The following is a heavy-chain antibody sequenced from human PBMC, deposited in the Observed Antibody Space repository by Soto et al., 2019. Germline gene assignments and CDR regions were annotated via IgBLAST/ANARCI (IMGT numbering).Heavy chain of an antibody. CDR1: GFTFSSYG. CDR3: AKDPNFWSGYYRGGLPGMDV. Sequence: PGGSLTLSCAASGFTFSSYGMHWVRQAPGKGLEWVAVISYDGSNKYYADSVKGRFTISRDNSKNTLYLQMNSLRAEDTAVYYCAKDPNFWSGYYRGGLPGMDVWGQGTTVSVSS. J-gene: IGHJ6*02. D-gene: IGHD3-3*01. CDR2: ISYDGSNK. V-gene: IGHV3-30*18.